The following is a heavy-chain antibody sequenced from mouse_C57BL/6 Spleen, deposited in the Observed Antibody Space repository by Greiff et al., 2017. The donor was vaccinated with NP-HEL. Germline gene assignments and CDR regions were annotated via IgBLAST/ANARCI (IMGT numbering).Heavy chain of an antibody. D-gene: IGHD1-3*01. CDR2: IDPEDGET. V-gene: IGHV14-2*01. J-gene: IGHJ2*01. Sequence: VQLQQSGAELVKPGASVKLSCTASGFNIKDYYMHWVKQRTEQGLEWIGRIDPEDGETKYAPKFQGKATITADTSSNTAYLQLISLTSDDTAVYYCARSAVLTPDYFDYWGQGTTLTVSS. CDR3: ARSAVLTPDYFDY. CDR1: GFNIKDYY.